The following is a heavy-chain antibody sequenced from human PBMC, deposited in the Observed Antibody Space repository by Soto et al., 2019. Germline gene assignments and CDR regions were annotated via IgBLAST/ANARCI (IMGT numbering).Heavy chain of an antibody. CDR2: IYYSGST. D-gene: IGHD6-19*01. CDR3: ARMAPGGGGSSGWYDYFDY. Sequence: SETLSLTCTVSGGSISSYYWSWIRQPPGKGLEWIGYIYYSGSTNYNPSLKSRVTISVDTSKNQFSLKLSSVTAADTAVYYCARMAPGGGGSSGWYDYFDYWGQGTLVTVSS. V-gene: IGHV4-59*01. CDR1: GGSISSYY. J-gene: IGHJ4*02.